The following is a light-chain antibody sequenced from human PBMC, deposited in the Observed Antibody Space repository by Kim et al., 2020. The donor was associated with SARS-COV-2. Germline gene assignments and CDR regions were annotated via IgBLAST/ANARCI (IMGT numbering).Light chain of an antibody. J-gene: IGLJ3*02. CDR2: YDD. Sequence: QRVTISCSGSSTNIGNNAVNWYQQLPGKAPKLLIYYDDLLPSGVSDRFSGSKSGTSASLAISGLQSEDEADYYCAAWDDSLNGPVFGGGTQLTVL. V-gene: IGLV1-36*01. CDR1: STNIGNNA. CDR3: AAWDDSLNGPV.